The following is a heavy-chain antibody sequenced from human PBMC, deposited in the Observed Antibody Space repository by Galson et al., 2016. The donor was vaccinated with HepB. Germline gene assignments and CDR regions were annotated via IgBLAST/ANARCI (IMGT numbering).Heavy chain of an antibody. D-gene: IGHD2-15*01. CDR3: ATLVAGRDY. Sequence: QSGAEVKKSGESLMISCKGSGYRFSTNWIGWVRQMPGKGLEWMGVVYPDDSDTRYSPSYEGQVTISADNSISTAYLQWSSLKASDTAMYYCATLVAGRDYWGQGTRLIVSS. CDR2: VYPDDSDT. V-gene: IGHV5-51*01. CDR1: GYRFSTNW. J-gene: IGHJ4*02.